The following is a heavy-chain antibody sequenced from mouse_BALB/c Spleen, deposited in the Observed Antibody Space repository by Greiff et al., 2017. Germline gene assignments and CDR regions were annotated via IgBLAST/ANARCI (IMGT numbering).Heavy chain of an antibody. V-gene: IGHV5-4*02. CDR3: APYGNYAMDY. Sequence: EVMLVESGGGLVKPGGSLKLSCAASGFTFSDYYMYWVRQTPEKRLEWVATISDGGIYTYYPDSVKGRFTISRDNAKNNLYLQMSSLKSEDTAMYYCAPYGNYAMDYWGQGTSVTVSS. CDR2: ISDGGIYT. CDR1: GFTFSDYY. D-gene: IGHD2-1*01. J-gene: IGHJ4*01.